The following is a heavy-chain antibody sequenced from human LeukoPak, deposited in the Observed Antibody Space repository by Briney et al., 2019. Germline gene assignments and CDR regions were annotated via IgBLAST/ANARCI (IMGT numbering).Heavy chain of an antibody. J-gene: IGHJ4*02. CDR2: IKSKTDGGTT. V-gene: IGHV3-15*01. CDR3: TTVPWYYGSGSNY. Sequence: GRSLRLSCAASGFTFSSYGMHWVRQAPGKGLEWVGRIKSKTDGGTTDYAAPVKGRFTISRDDSKNTLYLQMNSLKTEDTAVYYCTTVPWYYGSGSNYWGQGTLVTVSS. D-gene: IGHD3-10*01. CDR1: GFTFSSYG.